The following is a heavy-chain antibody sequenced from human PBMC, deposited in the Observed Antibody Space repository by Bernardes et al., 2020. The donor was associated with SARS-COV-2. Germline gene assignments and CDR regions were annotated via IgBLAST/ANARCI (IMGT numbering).Heavy chain of an antibody. CDR3: ARSTVTRSRCFDY. CDR2: IYYSGST. D-gene: IGHD4-17*01. V-gene: IGHV4-31*01. CDR1: GGSISSCGYY. J-gene: IGHJ4*02. Sequence: SEPLSLTCTVSGGSISSCGYYWSWIRQHPGKGLEWIGYIYYSGSTYYNPSLKSLVTISVDTSKNQFSLKLSSVTAADTAVYYCARSTVTRSRCFDYWGQGTLVTVSS.